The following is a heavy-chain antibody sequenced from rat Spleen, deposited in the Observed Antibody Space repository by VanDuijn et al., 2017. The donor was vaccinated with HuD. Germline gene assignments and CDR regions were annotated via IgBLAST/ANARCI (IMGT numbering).Heavy chain of an antibody. CDR2: IWAGGST. J-gene: IGHJ2*01. D-gene: IGHD4-3*01. CDR3: SRYNSGFDY. V-gene: IGHV2-72*01. Sequence: QVQLKESGPGLMQTSETLSLTCTVSGFSLTSNGVGWVRQPLGKDLVWMGTIWAGGSTNYNSAVQSRLSISRDTSKSQVFLKMHSLQTDDTGTYYCSRYNSGFDYWGRGVMVTVSS. CDR1: GFSLTSNG.